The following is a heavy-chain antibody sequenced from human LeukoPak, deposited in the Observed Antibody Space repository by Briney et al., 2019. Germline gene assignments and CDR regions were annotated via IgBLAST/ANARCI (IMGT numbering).Heavy chain of an antibody. V-gene: IGHV3-21*01. CDR3: ARLRPGSGSLEY. CDR2: ISSSSSYI. J-gene: IGHJ4*02. Sequence: KAGGSLRLSCAASGFTFSSYSMNWVRQAPGKGLEWVSSISSSSSYIYYADSVKGRFTISRDNAKNSLYLQMNSLRAEDTAVYYCARLRPGSGSLEYWGQGTLVTVSS. D-gene: IGHD3-10*01. CDR1: GFTFSSYS.